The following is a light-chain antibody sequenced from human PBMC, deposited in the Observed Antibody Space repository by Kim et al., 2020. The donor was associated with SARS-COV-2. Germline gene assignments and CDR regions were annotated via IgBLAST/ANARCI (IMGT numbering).Light chain of an antibody. Sequence: ASVGDSVTITCRASQTISTSLNWYQQKARKAPKLLIYGASSLQSGVPSRFSGSGSGTEFTLNISSLQPDDFATYYCQQSYSTFMYTFGQGTKLEI. CDR3: QQSYSTFMYT. J-gene: IGKJ2*01. CDR2: GAS. CDR1: QTISTS. V-gene: IGKV1-39*01.